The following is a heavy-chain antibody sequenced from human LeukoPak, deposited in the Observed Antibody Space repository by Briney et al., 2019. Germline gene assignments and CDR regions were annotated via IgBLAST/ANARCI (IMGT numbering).Heavy chain of an antibody. J-gene: IGHJ5*02. V-gene: IGHV3-23*01. CDR1: GFNLRSYA. CDR3: AKCAVPAALSWFDP. Sequence: PGGSLRLSCAASGFNLRSYAMNWVRQAPGKGLEWVSTISGGGGSTYYADSVKGRFTIYRDNSKDPPYLQMNSLRAEDTAVYYCAKCAVPAALSWFDPWGQGNLVTVSS. CDR2: ISGGGGST. D-gene: IGHD2-2*01.